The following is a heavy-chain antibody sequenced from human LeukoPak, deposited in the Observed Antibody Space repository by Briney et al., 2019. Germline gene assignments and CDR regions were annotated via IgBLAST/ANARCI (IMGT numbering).Heavy chain of an antibody. CDR3: VRCRPAYGDGFDY. CDR2: IYTSGST. Sequence: SETLSLTCIVSGGSFSTYYWTWLRQPAGKGLEWIGRIYTSGSTKYNPSLKSRVTMSVDTSKNQFSLKLSSVTAADTAVYYCVRCRPAYGDGFDYWGQGTLVTVSS. J-gene: IGHJ4*02. D-gene: IGHD4-17*01. V-gene: IGHV4-4*07. CDR1: GGSFSTYY.